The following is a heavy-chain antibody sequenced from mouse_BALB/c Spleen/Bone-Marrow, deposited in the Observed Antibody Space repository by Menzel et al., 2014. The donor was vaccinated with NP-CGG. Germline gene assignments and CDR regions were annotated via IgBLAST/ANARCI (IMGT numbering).Heavy chain of an antibody. Sequence: QVQLQQSGAELVMPGASVKMSCKASGYTFTDYWMHWVKQRPGQGLEWIGAIDTSDSYTSYNQKFKGKATLTVDESSGTAYMQLSSLTSEDSAVYYCARTGYDYYFDYWGQGTTLTVSS. J-gene: IGHJ2*01. CDR2: IDTSDSYT. V-gene: IGHV1-69*01. CDR1: GYTFTDYW. D-gene: IGHD2-4*01. CDR3: ARTGYDYYFDY.